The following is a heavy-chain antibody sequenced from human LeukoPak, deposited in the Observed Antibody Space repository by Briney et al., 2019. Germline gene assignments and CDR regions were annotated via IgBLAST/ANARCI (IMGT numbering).Heavy chain of an antibody. V-gene: IGHV4-4*07. CDR3: ARLVYYGSGSYSHNWFDP. J-gene: IGHJ5*02. CDR1: GGSISNYY. Sequence: SETLSLTCTVSGGSISNYYWSWIRQPAGKGLEWIGRIYASGSTRYNPSLKSRVTMSVDTSKNQFSLKLSSVTAADTAVYYCARLVYYGSGSYSHNWFDPWGQGTLVTVSS. CDR2: IYASGST. D-gene: IGHD3-10*01.